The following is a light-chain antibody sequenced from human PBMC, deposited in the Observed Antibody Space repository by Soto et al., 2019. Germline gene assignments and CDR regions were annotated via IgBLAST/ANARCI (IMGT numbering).Light chain of an antibody. CDR1: QSVRSS. CDR3: QQYGSSSST. CDR2: DAS. J-gene: IGKJ4*01. Sequence: EIVMTQSPGTLSVSPGERATLFCRASQSVRSSLAWYQQKPGQAPRLFIYDASTRATGIPARFSGSGSGTEFTLTISSLQSEDFAVYYCQQYGSSSSTFGGGTKVDIK. V-gene: IGKV3-15*01.